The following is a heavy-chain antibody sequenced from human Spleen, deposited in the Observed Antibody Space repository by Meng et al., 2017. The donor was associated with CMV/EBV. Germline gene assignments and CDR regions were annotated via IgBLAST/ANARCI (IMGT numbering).Heavy chain of an antibody. CDR2: INPNSGGT. CDR1: GYTFTGYY. V-gene: IGHV1-2*02. D-gene: IGHD6-13*01. CDR3: ARGSAAAAVTHFDY. Sequence: ASVKVSCKASGYTFTGYYMHWVRQAPGQGLEWMGWINPNSGGTNYAQKFQGRVTMTRDTSISTAYMELSRLRSDDTAVYYCARGSAAAAVTHFDYWGQGTLVTVSS. J-gene: IGHJ4*02.